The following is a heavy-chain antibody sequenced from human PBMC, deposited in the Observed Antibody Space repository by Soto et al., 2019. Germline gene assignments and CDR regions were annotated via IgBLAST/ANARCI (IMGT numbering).Heavy chain of an antibody. Sequence: QITLKESGPTQVKPTQTLTLTCSFSGFSLNTDGEGVGWVRQPPGEALEWLALIYWDDDERYSASLKTRLTLTKGPSKNQVVLIMTNMDPVDTATYYCAHSRNLITEDAQVGDFDYWGQGTLVTVSS. V-gene: IGHV2-5*02. J-gene: IGHJ4*02. CDR3: AHSRNLITEDAQVGDFDY. CDR1: GFSLNTDGEG. D-gene: IGHD3-10*01. CDR2: IYWDDDE.